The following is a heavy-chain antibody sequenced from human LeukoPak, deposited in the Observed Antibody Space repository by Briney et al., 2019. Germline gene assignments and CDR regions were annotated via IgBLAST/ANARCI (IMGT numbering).Heavy chain of an antibody. Sequence: LTGGSLRLSCAASGFTFDDYAMHWVRQAPGKGLEWVSGISWSSGGIGYADSVKGRFTISRDNAKNSLYLQMNSLRAEDTAVYYCARERYYYDSSGYYYRIHDYWGQGTLVTVSS. CDR3: ARERYYYDSSGYYYRIHDY. CDR2: ISWSSGGI. V-gene: IGHV3-9*01. J-gene: IGHJ4*02. D-gene: IGHD3-22*01. CDR1: GFTFDDYA.